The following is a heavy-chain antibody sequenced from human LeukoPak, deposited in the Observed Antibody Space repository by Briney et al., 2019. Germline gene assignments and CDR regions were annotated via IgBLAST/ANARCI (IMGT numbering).Heavy chain of an antibody. Sequence: GGSLRLSCAASGFTFSSYGMHWVRQAPGKGLEWVAVISYDGSNKYYADSVKGRFTISRDNSKNTLYLQMNSLRAEDTAVYYCAKDGPPRGFDPWGQGTLVTVSS. CDR3: AKDGPPRGFDP. CDR1: GFTFSSYG. J-gene: IGHJ5*02. CDR2: ISYDGSNK. V-gene: IGHV3-30*18.